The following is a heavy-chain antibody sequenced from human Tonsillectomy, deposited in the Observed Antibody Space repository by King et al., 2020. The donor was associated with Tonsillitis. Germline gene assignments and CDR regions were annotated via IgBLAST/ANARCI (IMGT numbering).Heavy chain of an antibody. D-gene: IGHD7-27*01. J-gene: IGHJ4*02. CDR1: GFTFSDYF. Sequence: QVQLVESGGGLAEPGGSLRLSCAASGFTFSDYFMTWIRQAPGKGLEWVSYISSSGTYTKYADSVKGRFTISRDNAKNSLYLEIKSLRAEDTAVYYCARDGSTTNNWGASDWGQGTLVTVSS. CDR2: ISSSGTYT. CDR3: ARDGSTTNNWGASD. V-gene: IGHV3-11*06.